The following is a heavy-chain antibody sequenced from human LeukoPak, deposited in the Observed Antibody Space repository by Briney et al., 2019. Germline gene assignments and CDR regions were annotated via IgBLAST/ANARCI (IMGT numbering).Heavy chain of an antibody. J-gene: IGHJ4*02. CDR3: AVTLTKGGPFDS. D-gene: IGHD4-11*01. V-gene: IGHV4-39*01. CDR2: IYYSGST. CDR1: GGSISSSSYY. Sequence: ASETLSLTCTVSGGSISSSSYYWGWIRQPPGKGLEWIGSIYYSGSTYYNPSLKSRVTISVDTSKNQFSLKLSSVTAADTAVYYCAVTLTKGGPFDSWGQGTLVTVSS.